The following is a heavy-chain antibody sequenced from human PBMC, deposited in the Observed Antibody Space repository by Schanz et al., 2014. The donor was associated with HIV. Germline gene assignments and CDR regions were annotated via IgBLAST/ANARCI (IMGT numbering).Heavy chain of an antibody. CDR1: GESFSGHF. V-gene: IGHV4-34*02. CDR3: ARAVRYRDSLWGNYRTPRGTAFDF. CDR2: INPSGTS. Sequence: QVRLQQWGAGPLKPSETLSLTCAVYGESFSGHFWAWIRQPPERGLEWIGEINPSGTSNYNPSLKSRVALSVDTSKQQFPLRLNSMTAADTAVYFCARAVRYRDSLWGNYRTPRGTAFDFWGQGGLVTVS. D-gene: IGHD3-16*02. J-gene: IGHJ4*02.